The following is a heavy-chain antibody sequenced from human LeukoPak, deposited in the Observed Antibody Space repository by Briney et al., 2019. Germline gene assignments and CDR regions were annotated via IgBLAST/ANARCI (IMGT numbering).Heavy chain of an antibody. CDR2: INDSGGTT. D-gene: IGHD3-22*01. CDR3: AKDMIFQH. V-gene: IGHV3-23*01. J-gene: IGHJ1*01. Sequence: GGSLRLSCAGSGVTFNNYAMSWVRQAPGKGLEWVSEINDSGGTTYYADSVKGRFTVSRDNPKNTVYLQMNSLRAEDTAVYYCAKDMIFQHWGQGTLVTVSS. CDR1: GVTFNNYA.